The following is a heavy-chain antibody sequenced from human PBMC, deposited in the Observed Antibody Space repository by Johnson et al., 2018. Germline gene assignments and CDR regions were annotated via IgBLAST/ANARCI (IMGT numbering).Heavy chain of an antibody. V-gene: IGHV3-21*01. CDR1: GFTFSSYS. CDR2: ISGSSIYI. Sequence: VQLVQSGGGLVKPGGSLRLSCAASGFTFSSYSMNWVRQAPGKGLEWVSSISGSSIYIYYADSVKGRFIISRDNAKNSLYLQMNSLRAEDTAVFYCARPLWYFSDTSVSSGGFDIWGQGKMVTVSS. CDR3: ARPLWYFSDTSVSSGGFDI. D-gene: IGHD3-22*01. J-gene: IGHJ3*02.